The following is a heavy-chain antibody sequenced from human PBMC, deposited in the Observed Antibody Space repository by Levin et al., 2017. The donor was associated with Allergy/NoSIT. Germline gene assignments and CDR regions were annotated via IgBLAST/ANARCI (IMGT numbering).Heavy chain of an antibody. V-gene: IGHV1-3*01. CDR3: ARDAHDYGDYGMDWYFDL. J-gene: IGHJ2*01. CDR2: INAGNGNT. D-gene: IGHD4-17*01. Sequence: GESLKISCKASGYTFTSYAMHWVRQAPGQRLEWMGWINAGNGNTKYSQKFQGRVTITRDTSASTAYMELSSLRSEDTAVYYCARDAHDYGDYGMDWYFDLWGRGTLVTVSS. CDR1: GYTFTSYA.